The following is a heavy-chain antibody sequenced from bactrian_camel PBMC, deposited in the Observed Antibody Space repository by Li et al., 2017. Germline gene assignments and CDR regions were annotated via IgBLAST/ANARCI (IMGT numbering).Heavy chain of an antibody. CDR1: GATVSSNF. CDR3: AADQQPCGWRSLLASEHDY. V-gene: IGHV3S53*01. Sequence: HVQLVESGGGSVQAGGSLRLSCAAPGATVSSNFMGWFRQAPGKEHEGVGVITTGGTTYYAASVKGRFTISRDNAKNTVYLQMNSLNPEDTAVYYCAADQQPCGWRSLLASEHDYWGQGTQVTVS. J-gene: IGHJ4*01. D-gene: IGHD3*01. CDR2: ITTGGTT.